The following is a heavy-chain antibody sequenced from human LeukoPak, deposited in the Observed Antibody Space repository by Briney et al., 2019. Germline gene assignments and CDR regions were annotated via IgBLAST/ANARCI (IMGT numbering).Heavy chain of an antibody. D-gene: IGHD3-22*01. V-gene: IGHV2-5*02. CDR1: GFSLSTSGGG. J-gene: IGHJ4*02. Sequence: ESGPTLVNPTQTLTLTCTFSGFSLSTSGGGVGWIRQPPGKALEWLALISWDDDKRYSPSLKSRPTITKDTSKNQVVLTMTNMDPVDTATYYCAHTTNYYDSSGYPKSHFDYWGKGTLVTVSS. CDR3: AHTTNYYDSSGYPKSHFDY. CDR2: ISWDDDK.